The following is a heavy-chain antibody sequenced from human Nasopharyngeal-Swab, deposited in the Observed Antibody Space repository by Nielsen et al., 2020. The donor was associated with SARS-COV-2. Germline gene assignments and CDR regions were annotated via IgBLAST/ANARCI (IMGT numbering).Heavy chain of an antibody. CDR1: GFGFSDHY. CDR3: TASTGDFRYFDY. Sequence: GESLKISCAGSGFGFSDHYMDWVRQAPGKGLEWVGRIRNKANSYTTEYAASVKGRFAISRDDSRNSLFLQINSLEPEDMAVYYCTASTGDFRYFDYWGQGTLVTVSS. J-gene: IGHJ4*02. CDR2: IRNKANSYTT. V-gene: IGHV3-72*01. D-gene: IGHD7-27*01.